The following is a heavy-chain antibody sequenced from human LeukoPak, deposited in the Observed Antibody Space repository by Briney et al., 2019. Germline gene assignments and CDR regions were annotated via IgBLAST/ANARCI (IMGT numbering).Heavy chain of an antibody. V-gene: IGHV3-21*01. CDR2: ISSSGGYT. CDR1: GFTFSTYS. Sequence: PGGSLSLSCAASGFTFSTYSMNWVRQAPGNGLEWVSSISSSGGYTYYAESVKGSFTIYRDSAKNSLDLQMNSLRAEDTALYYCARGDNSRWFNWFDSWGQGTLVTVSS. D-gene: IGHD6-19*01. CDR3: ARGDNSRWFNWFDS. J-gene: IGHJ5*01.